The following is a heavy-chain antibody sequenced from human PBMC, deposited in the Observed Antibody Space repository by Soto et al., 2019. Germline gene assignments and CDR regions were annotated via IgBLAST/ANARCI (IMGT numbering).Heavy chain of an antibody. CDR3: AKDVTYYYDSSGYYYYYYYGMDV. V-gene: IGHV3-30*18. D-gene: IGHD3-22*01. J-gene: IGHJ6*02. CDR2: ISYDGSNK. CDR1: GFTFSSYG. Sequence: QVQLVESGGGVVQPGRSLRLSCAASGFTFSSYGMHWVRQAPGKGLEWVAVISYDGSNKYYADSVKGRFTISRDNSKNTLYLQMNSLRAEDTAVYYCAKDVTYYYDSSGYYYYYYYGMDVWGQGTTVTVSS.